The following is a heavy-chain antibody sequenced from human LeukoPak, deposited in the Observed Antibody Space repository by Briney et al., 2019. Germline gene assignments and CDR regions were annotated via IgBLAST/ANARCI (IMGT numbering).Heavy chain of an antibody. CDR2: IYSGGST. Sequence: GGSLRLSCAASGFTVSSIYMSWVRQAPGKGLEWVSVIYSGGSTYYADSVKGRFTISRDNSKNTLYLQMNSLRAEDTAVYYCARDLGYCTNGACHTRFDYWGQGTLVTVSS. CDR3: ARDLGYCTNGACHTRFDY. D-gene: IGHD2-8*01. CDR1: GFTVSSIY. V-gene: IGHV3-53*01. J-gene: IGHJ4*02.